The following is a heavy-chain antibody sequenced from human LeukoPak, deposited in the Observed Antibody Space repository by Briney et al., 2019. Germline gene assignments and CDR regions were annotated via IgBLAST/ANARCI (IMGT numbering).Heavy chain of an antibody. CDR2: ISSSSGYI. V-gene: IGHV3-21*01. J-gene: IGHJ5*02. D-gene: IGHD2-2*02. Sequence: GGSLRLSCAASGFTFSSYSMNWVRQAPGKGLEWVSSISSSSGYIYYADSVNGRFTISRDNAKNSLYLQMNSLRAEDTAVYYCARVAGSRSSTSCYTGWFDPWGQGTLVTVSS. CDR3: ARVAGSRSSTSCYTGWFDP. CDR1: GFTFSSYS.